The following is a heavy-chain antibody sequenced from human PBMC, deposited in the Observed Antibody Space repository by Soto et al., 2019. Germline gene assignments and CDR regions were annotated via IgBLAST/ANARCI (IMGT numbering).Heavy chain of an antibody. D-gene: IGHD2-8*01. Sequence: QVQLAESGGGVVQPGRSLRLSCAASGFSFNNHGMHWVRQAPGKGLEWVAVIWYDGSYKYYADSVKGRFTISRDNSKNTLYLQMNSLRAEDTALYYCARQHMVSYYIDSWGQGTLVTLSS. CDR3: ARQHMVSYYIDS. CDR1: GFSFNNHG. CDR2: IWYDGSYK. V-gene: IGHV3-33*01. J-gene: IGHJ4*02.